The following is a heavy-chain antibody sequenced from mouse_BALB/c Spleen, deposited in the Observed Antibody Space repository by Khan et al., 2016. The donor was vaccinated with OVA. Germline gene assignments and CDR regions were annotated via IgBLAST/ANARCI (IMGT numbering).Heavy chain of an antibody. CDR1: GYSITSDYA. Sequence: EVQLQESGPGLVKPSQSLSLTCTVTGYSITSDYAWNWIRQFPGNKLEWMGFISYSGNTKYNPSLKSRISLTRDTSKNQFFLQLNSVTPDDTATYYCARVYGGDFDYWGQGTTLIVSS. J-gene: IGHJ2*01. CDR3: ARVYGGDFDY. V-gene: IGHV3-2*02. D-gene: IGHD2-10*02. CDR2: ISYSGNT.